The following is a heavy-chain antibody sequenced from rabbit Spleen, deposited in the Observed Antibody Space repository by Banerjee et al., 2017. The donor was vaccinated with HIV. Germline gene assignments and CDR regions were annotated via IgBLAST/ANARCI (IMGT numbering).Heavy chain of an antibody. CDR2: IYGGNSGDT. CDR1: GFSFSDRDV. J-gene: IGHJ4*01. CDR3: ARDTGSGHYIDAYFDL. D-gene: IGHD1-1*01. V-gene: IGHV1S45*01. Sequence: QEQLVESGGGLVKPEGSLTLTCKASGFSFSDRDVMCWVRQAPGKGLEWIACIYGGNSGDTYYASWAKARFTISKTSSTTVTLQMTSLTAADTATYFCARDTGSGHYIDAYFDLWGPGTLVT.